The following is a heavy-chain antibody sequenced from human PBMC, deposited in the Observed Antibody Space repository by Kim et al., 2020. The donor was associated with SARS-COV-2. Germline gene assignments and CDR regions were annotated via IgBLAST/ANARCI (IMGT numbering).Heavy chain of an antibody. Sequence: GGSLRLSCAASGFTFSDYYMSWIRQAPGKGLEWVSYISSSGSTIYYADSVKGRFTISRDNAKNSLYLQMNSLRAEDTAVYYCARVQRSFWARQESGWYFDLWGRGTLVTVSS. J-gene: IGHJ2*01. CDR1: GFTFSDYY. V-gene: IGHV3-11*04. CDR2: ISSSGSTI. D-gene: IGHD3-16*01. CDR3: ARVQRSFWARQESGWYFDL.